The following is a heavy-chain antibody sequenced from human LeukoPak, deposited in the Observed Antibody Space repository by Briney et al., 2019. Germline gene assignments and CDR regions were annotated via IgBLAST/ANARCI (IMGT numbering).Heavy chain of an antibody. CDR2: ISSSSSYI. Sequence: PGGSLRLSCAASGFTFSSYWMSWVRQAPGKGLEWVSSISSSSSYIYYADSVKGRFTISRDNAKNSLYLQMNSLRAEDTAVYYCARDRLELNFDYWGQGTLVTVSS. CDR3: ARDRLELNFDY. V-gene: IGHV3-21*01. J-gene: IGHJ4*02. CDR1: GFTFSSYW. D-gene: IGHD1-7*01.